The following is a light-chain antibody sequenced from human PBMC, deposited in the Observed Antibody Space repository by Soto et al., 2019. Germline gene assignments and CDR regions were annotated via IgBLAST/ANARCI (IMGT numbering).Light chain of an antibody. J-gene: IGKJ2*01. Sequence: EIVLTQSPGTLSLSPGERATLSCRASQSVSSSYLAWYQQKPGQAPRLLIYGATSRATGIPDRFSGSGSGTDFTLTIRRLEPKDLAVYYCQQYGSSPYTFGQGTKLEIK. V-gene: IGKV3-20*01. CDR2: GAT. CDR1: QSVSSSY. CDR3: QQYGSSPYT.